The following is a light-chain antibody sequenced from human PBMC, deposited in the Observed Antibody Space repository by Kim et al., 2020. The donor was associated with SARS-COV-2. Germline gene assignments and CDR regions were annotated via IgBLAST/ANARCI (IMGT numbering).Light chain of an antibody. J-gene: IGKJ4*01. CDR1: QGISSY. CDR3: QQLNSYPLT. Sequence: ASVGDRVTITCRASQGISSYLAWYQQRPGKAPKLLIYAASTLESVVPSRFSGSGSGTDFTLTISSLQPEDNATYYCQQLNSYPLTFGGGTKVDIK. CDR2: AAS. V-gene: IGKV1-9*01.